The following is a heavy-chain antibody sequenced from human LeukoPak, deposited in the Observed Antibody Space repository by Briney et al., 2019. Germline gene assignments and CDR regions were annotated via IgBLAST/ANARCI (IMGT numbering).Heavy chain of an antibody. Sequence: GGSLRLSCGASGLPFSISAKRCVPHPPGEGVVGLADISQSGGSTYYADPVKGRFTISRDNSKNTLYLQMNSLRAEDTAVYYCAKDYYGSGGPFDYWGQGTLVTVSS. J-gene: IGHJ4*02. CDR2: ISQSGGST. V-gene: IGHV3-23*01. CDR1: GLPFSISA. CDR3: AKDYYGSGGPFDY. D-gene: IGHD3-10*01.